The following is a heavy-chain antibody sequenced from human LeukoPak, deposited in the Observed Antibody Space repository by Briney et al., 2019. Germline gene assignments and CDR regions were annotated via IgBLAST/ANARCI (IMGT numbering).Heavy chain of an antibody. CDR3: ARGPENYDFWRTYYFDY. CDR1: RFTFSSYS. V-gene: IGHV3-21*01. D-gene: IGHD3-3*01. Sequence: GGSLRLSCAASRFTFSSYSMNWVRQAPGKGLEWVSSISSSSSYIYYADSVKGRFTISRDNAKNSLYLQMNSLRAEDTAVYYCARGPENYDFWRTYYFDYWGQGTLVTVSS. CDR2: ISSSSSYI. J-gene: IGHJ4*02.